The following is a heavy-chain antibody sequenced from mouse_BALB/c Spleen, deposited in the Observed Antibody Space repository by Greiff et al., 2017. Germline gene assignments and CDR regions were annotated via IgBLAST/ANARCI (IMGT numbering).Heavy chain of an antibody. J-gene: IGHJ2*01. D-gene: IGHD1-1*01. CDR2: IDPENGDT. Sequence: VQLKESGAELVRSGASVKLSCTASGFNIKDYYMHWVKQRPEQGLEWIGWIDPENGDTEYAPKFQGKATMTADTSSNTAYLQLSSLTSEDTAVYYCNLYYGSSGFDYWGQGTTLTVSS. V-gene: IGHV14-4*02. CDR1: GFNIKDYY. CDR3: NLYYGSSGFDY.